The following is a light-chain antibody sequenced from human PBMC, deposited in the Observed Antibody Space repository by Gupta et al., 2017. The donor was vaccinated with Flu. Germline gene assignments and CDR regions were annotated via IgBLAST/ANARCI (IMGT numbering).Light chain of an antibody. J-gene: IGLJ2*01. CDR1: KLGDTH. V-gene: IGLV3-1*01. CDR3: QAWDSSTAV. CDR2: QDS. Sequence: SYELTQPPSVSVPPGQTASITCSGDKLGDTHVWWYHQKPGQSPVLVIYQDSKRPSGIPARFSGSNSGNSATLAISETQAMDEADYYCQAWDSSTAVFGGGTKLTVL.